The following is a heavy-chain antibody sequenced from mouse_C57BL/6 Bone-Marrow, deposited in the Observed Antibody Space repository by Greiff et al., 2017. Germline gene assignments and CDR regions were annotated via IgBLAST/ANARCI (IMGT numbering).Heavy chain of an antibody. Sequence: VKLMESGPELVKPGASVKLSCKASGYTFTSYDINWVKPRPGPGLEWIGWLYPRAGSTKYNEQFKGKATLTVDTSSSTAYIELHSLTSEDSAVYFCARTGSNYGENWGQGTTLTVSA. CDR1: GYTFTSYD. V-gene: IGHV1-85*01. D-gene: IGHD2-5*01. J-gene: IGHJ2*01. CDR3: ARTGSNYGEN. CDR2: LYPRAGST.